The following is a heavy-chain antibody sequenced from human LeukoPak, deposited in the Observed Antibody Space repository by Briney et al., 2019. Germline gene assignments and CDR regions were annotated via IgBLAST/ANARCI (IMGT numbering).Heavy chain of an antibody. CDR3: AKDSRCYVSGSYAFDI. V-gene: IGHV3-23*01. CDR2: SSGSGGST. D-gene: IGHD3-10*01. Sequence: GGSLRLSCAASGFTFSSYGMSWVRQAPGKGLEGVSASSGSGGSTYYADSVKGRCTIPRDNSKKTLYLQMNSLRAEDTAVYYCAKDSRCYVSGSYAFDIWGQGTMVTVSS. CDR1: GFTFSSYG. J-gene: IGHJ3*02.